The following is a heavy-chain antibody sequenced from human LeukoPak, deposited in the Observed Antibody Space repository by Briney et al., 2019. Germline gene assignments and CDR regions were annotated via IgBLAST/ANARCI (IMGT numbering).Heavy chain of an antibody. CDR2: ISGSGGST. V-gene: IGHV3-23*01. D-gene: IGHD3-3*01. Sequence: PGGSLRLSCAASGFTFSSYAMSWVRQAPGKGLEWVSAISGSGGSTYYADSVKGRFTISRDNSKNTLYLQMNSLRAEDTAVYYCAKDGRHGGRVLRFLEWLLNQACYFDYWGQGTLVTVSS. CDR1: GFTFSSYA. CDR3: AKDGRHGGRVLRFLEWLLNQACYFDY. J-gene: IGHJ4*02.